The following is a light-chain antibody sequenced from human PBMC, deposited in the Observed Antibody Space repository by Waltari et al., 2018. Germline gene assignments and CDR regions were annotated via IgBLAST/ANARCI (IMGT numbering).Light chain of an antibody. CDR2: EGT. J-gene: IGLJ1*01. Sequence: QSALTQPASVSGSPGQSITISCTGSGSDIGTYNLVSWYQHHPGKAPNLMIYEGTKRPSGSSDRFSASKSGNTASLTISGLQAEDEAEYYCYSYAGDIKFGVFGSGTRVTVL. V-gene: IGLV2-23*03. CDR1: GSDIGTYNL. CDR3: YSYAGDIKFGV.